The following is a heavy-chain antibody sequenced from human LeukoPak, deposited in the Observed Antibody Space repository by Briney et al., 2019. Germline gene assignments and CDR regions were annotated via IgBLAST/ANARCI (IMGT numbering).Heavy chain of an antibody. J-gene: IGHJ4*02. CDR3: ARDSDRGSSGWSTPDY. CDR1: GFTFSSYS. Sequence: WGSLRLSCAASGFTFSSYSMNWVRQAPGKGLEWVSSISSSSSYIYYADSVKGRFTISRDNAKNSLYLQMNSLRAEDTAVYYCARDSDRGSSGWSTPDYWGQGTLVTVSS. V-gene: IGHV3-21*01. D-gene: IGHD6-19*01. CDR2: ISSSSSYI.